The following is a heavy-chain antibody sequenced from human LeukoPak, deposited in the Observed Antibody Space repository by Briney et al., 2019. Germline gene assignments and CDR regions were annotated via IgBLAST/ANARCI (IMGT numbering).Heavy chain of an antibody. D-gene: IGHD5-24*01. Sequence: PGGSLRLSCAASGFTFDDYAMHWVRQAPGKGLEWVSGISWNSGSIGYADSVKGRFTISRDNSKNTVYLHMNSLRPEDTAVYYCARWGRTGTENNYYYGMDVWGQGTTVTVSS. V-gene: IGHV3-9*01. CDR2: ISWNSGSI. CDR1: GFTFDDYA. CDR3: ARWGRTGTENNYYYGMDV. J-gene: IGHJ6*02.